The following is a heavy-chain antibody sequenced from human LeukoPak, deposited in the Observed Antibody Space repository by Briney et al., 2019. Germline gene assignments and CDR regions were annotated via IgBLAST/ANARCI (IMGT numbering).Heavy chain of an antibody. CDR3: APGDYSGSGSYQFDS. J-gene: IGHJ4*02. V-gene: IGHV1-2*06. Sequence: ASVKVSCKASGYTFTGYYMHWVRQAPGQGLEWMGRINPNSGGTNYAQKFQGRVTMTRDTSISTAYMELSRLTSDDTAVYYCAPGDYSGSGSYQFDSWGQGPLVTVSS. CDR2: INPNSGGT. D-gene: IGHD3-10*01. CDR1: GYTFTGYY.